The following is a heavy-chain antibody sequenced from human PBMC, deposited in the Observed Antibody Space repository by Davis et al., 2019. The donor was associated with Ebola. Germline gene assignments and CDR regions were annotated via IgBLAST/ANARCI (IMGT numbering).Heavy chain of an antibody. CDR2: TYFSSKWYH. J-gene: IGHJ6*04. CDR3: ARGWFRAGMDV. Sequence: HSQTLSLTCAISGDSVSSGGWNWIRQSPSRGLEWLGRTYFSSKWYHDYAVSVKSRITINPDTSKNQFSLQLNSVTPEDTALYYCARGWFRAGMDVWGEGTTVTVSP. CDR1: GDSVSSGG. D-gene: IGHD3-10*01. V-gene: IGHV6-1*01.